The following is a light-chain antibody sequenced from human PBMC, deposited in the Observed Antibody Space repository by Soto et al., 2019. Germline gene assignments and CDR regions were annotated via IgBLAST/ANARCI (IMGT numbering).Light chain of an antibody. Sequence: EIVLTQSPGTLSLSPGERATLSCRASQSISRNYLGWYQQNVGQAPRLLIYGASNRATGIPGRFSGSASGTDFTLTISRLEPEDFAVYYCQHYGSSPRVFGGGTKLEIK. CDR1: QSISRNY. J-gene: IGKJ4*01. V-gene: IGKV3-20*01. CDR2: GAS. CDR3: QHYGSSPRV.